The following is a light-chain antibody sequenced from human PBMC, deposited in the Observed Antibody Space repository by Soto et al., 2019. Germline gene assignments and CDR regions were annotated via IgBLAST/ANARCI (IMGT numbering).Light chain of an antibody. CDR2: GAS. CDR3: QQYNSYSRYT. CDR1: QSVRSGS. J-gene: IGKJ2*01. V-gene: IGKV3-20*01. Sequence: EVVLTQSPGTLSLSPGEGATLSCRASQSVRSGSLAWYQQKPGQAPRLLIFGASSRATDTPDRFSGSGSGTEFTLTISSLQPDDFATYYCQQYNSYSRYTFGQGTKLEIK.